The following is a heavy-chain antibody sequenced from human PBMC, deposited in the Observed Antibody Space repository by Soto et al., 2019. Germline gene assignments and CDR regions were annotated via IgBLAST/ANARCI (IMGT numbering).Heavy chain of an antibody. CDR3: ARDDSYGSLVFDY. D-gene: IGHD5-18*01. CDR2: IKQDGSEK. Sequence: TGGSLRLSCAASGFTFSSYWMSWVRQAPGKGLEWVANIKQDGSEKYYVDSVKGRFTISRDNAKNSLYLQMNSLRAEDTAVYYCARDDSYGSLVFDYWGQGALVTVSS. J-gene: IGHJ4*02. V-gene: IGHV3-7*01. CDR1: GFTFSSYW.